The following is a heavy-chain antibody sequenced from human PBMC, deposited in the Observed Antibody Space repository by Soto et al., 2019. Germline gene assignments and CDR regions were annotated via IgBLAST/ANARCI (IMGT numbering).Heavy chain of an antibody. CDR1: GFTFSSYG. Sequence: QVQLVESGGGVVQPGRSLRLSCAASGFTFSSYGMHWVRQAPGKGLEWVAVIWYDGSNKYYADSVKGRFTISRDNSKNTLYLQMNSLRAEDTAVYYCARDPPYSSGEIIGYYYYGMDVWGQGTTVTVSS. V-gene: IGHV3-33*01. CDR2: IWYDGSNK. D-gene: IGHD6-19*01. CDR3: ARDPPYSSGEIIGYYYYGMDV. J-gene: IGHJ6*02.